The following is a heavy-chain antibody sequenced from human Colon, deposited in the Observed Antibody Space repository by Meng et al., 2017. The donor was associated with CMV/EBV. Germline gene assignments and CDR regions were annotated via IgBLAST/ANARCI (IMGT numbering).Heavy chain of an antibody. V-gene: IGHV3-23*01. CDR3: AKDVGGSSVEYFQH. J-gene: IGHJ1*01. D-gene: IGHD3-10*01. CDR2: VSESGART. CDR1: GFTFGDHA. Sequence: GESLKISCTASGFTFGDHAMSWVRQAPGKGLEWVSGVSESGARTFYADSVKGRFTISRDDSKNMLYLQMNSLRADDTALYYCAKDVGGSSVEYFQHWGQGTPVTVSS.